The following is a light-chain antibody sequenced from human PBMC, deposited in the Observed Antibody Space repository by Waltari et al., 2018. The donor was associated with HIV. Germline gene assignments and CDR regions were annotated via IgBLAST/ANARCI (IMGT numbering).Light chain of an antibody. CDR1: TGDVTSGHY. Sequence: QAVVTQEPSLTVSPGGTVTLTCGSSTGDVTSGHYPYWVQQKPGHAPRTLIYDTSNKHAWTPARFSASLLGGKAALTLSGAQPEDEAEYYCLLSYSGARVFGGGTKLTVL. CDR3: LLSYSGARV. CDR2: DTS. V-gene: IGLV7-46*01. J-gene: IGLJ3*02.